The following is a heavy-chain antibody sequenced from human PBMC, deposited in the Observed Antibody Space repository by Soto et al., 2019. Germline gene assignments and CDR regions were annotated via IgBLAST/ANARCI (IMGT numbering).Heavy chain of an antibody. CDR2: IIPISGTA. V-gene: IGHV1-69*01. CDR1: GGTFSSYA. Sequence: QVQLVQSGAEVKKPGSSVKVSCKASGGTFSSYAISWVRQAPGQGLEWMGGIIPISGTANYAQKFQGRVTITADESTSTAYRELSSLRSEDTAVYSCARSQGSSTSLEIYYYYYYGMDVWGQGTTVTVSS. J-gene: IGHJ6*02. CDR3: ARSQGSSTSLEIYYYYYYGMDV. D-gene: IGHD2-2*01.